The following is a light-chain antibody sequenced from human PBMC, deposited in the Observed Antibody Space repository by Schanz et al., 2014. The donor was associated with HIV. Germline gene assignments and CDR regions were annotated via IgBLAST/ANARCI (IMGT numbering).Light chain of an antibody. CDR2: EVN. CDR1: TSDIGAYNY. CDR3: SSLAADNTLV. J-gene: IGLJ2*01. Sequence: QSALTQPPSASGSPGHSVTISCTGTTSDIGAYNYVSWYQLHSGRAPKLIIFEVNRRPSGVPNRFSGSKSGNTASLTVSELLAEDEGDYYCSSLAADNTLVFGGGTKLTVL. V-gene: IGLV2-8*01.